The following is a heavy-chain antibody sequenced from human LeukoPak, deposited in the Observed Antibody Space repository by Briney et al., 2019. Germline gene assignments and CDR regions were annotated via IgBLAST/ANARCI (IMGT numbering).Heavy chain of an antibody. CDR1: GGSISSYY. D-gene: IGHD3-22*01. CDR2: IYYSGST. J-gene: IGHJ6*02. V-gene: IGHV4-59*01. CDR3: ARAPYYYDSSGYRNYYYYYCGMDV. Sequence: SETLSLTCTVSGGSISSYYWSWIRQPPGKGLEWIGYIYYSGSTNYNPSLKSRVTISVDTSKNQFSLKLSSVTAADTAVYYCARAPYYYDSSGYRNYYYYYCGMDVWGQGTTVTVSS.